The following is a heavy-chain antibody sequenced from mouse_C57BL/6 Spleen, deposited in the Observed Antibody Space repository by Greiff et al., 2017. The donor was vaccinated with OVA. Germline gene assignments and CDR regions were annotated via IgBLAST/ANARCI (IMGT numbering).Heavy chain of an antibody. CDR1: GYTFTDYE. V-gene: IGHV1-15*01. D-gene: IGHD2-5*01. CDR3: SYYSNSERVWCAC. CDR2: IDPETGGT. J-gene: IGHJ3*01. Sequence: VQLQQSGAELVRPGASVTLSCKASGYTFTDYEMHWVKQTPVHGLEWIGAIDPETGGTAYNQKFKGKAILTADKSSSTAYMELRSLTSEDSAVYYCSYYSNSERVWCACWGQGTLVTVSA.